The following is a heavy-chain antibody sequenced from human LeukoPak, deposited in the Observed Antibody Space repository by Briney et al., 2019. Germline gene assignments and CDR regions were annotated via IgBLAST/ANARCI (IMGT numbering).Heavy chain of an antibody. CDR1: GGSISSYY. CDR3: ATYYVGVGGRGH. Sequence: KSSETLSLTCTVSGGSISSYYWSWIRQPPGKGLEWIGYIYYSGSTNYNPSLKSRVTISTDTSNNHFSLNLVSVTAADTAVYYCATYYVGVGGRGHWGPGTLVTVSS. D-gene: IGHD3-16*01. V-gene: IGHV4-59*01. J-gene: IGHJ4*02. CDR2: IYYSGST.